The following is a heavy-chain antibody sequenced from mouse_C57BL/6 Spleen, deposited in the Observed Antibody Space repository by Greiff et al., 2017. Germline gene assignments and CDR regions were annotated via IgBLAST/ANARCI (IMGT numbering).Heavy chain of an antibody. CDR1: GYSITSGYY. J-gene: IGHJ3*01. CDR2: ISYDGSN. V-gene: IGHV3-6*01. Sequence: VQLKESGPGLVKPSQSLSLTCSVTGYSITSGYYWNWIRQFPGNKLEWMGYISYDGSNKYNPSLKNRISITRDTSKNQFFLKLNSVTTEDTATYYCAREFAYWGQGTLVTVSA. CDR3: AREFAY.